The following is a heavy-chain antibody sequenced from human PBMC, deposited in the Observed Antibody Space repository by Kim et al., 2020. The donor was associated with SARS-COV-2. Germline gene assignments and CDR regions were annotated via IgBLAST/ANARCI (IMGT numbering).Heavy chain of an antibody. CDR3: ARSRRVTTTSYYYYYGMDV. V-gene: IGHV4-34*01. CDR1: GGSFSGYY. D-gene: IGHD4-17*01. Sequence: SETLSLTCAVYGGSFSGYYWSWIRQPPGKGLEWIGEINHSGSTNYNPSLKSRVTISVDTSKNQFSLKLSSVTAADTAVYYCARSRRVTTTSYYYYYGMDVWGQGPTVTVSS. CDR2: INHSGST. J-gene: IGHJ6*02.